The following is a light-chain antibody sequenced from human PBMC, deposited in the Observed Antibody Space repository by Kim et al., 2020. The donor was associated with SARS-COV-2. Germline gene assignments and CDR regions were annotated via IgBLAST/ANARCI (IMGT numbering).Light chain of an antibody. V-gene: IGLV6-57*03. CDR2: EDD. CDR1: SGSIDDNY. J-gene: IGLJ2*01. Sequence: GKTVTISCTLSSGSIDDNYVQWYQERPGGVPTAVIYEDDQRPSGVSDRFSGSVDNSSNSASLTISGLKTEDEADYYCQSYNRSNVVFGGGTQLTVL. CDR3: QSYNRSNVV.